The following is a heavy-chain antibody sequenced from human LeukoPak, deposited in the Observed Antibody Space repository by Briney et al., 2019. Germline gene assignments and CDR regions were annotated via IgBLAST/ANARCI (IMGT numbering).Heavy chain of an antibody. J-gene: IGHJ4*02. CDR2: ISYDGSNK. CDR3: AKDRHGYYSFDY. CDR1: EFTFITYS. Sequence: PGGSLRLSCAASEFTFITYSMHWVRQAPGKGLEWVAVISYDGSNKYYADSVKGRFTISRDNSKNTLYLQMNSLRPEDTAIYYCAKDRHGYYSFDYWGQGTLVTVSS. D-gene: IGHD4-17*01. V-gene: IGHV3-30*04.